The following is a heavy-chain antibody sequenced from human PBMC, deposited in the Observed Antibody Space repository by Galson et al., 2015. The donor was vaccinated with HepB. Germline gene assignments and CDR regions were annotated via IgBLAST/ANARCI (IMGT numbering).Heavy chain of an antibody. D-gene: IGHD3-22*01. J-gene: IGHJ3*02. CDR2: INPSGGST. Sequence: SVKVSCKASGYTFTSYYMHWVRQAPGQGLEWMGIINPSGGSTSYAQKFQGRVTMTRDTSTSTVYMELRSLRSDDTAVYYCARVISYDAFDIWGQGTMVTVSS. CDR1: GYTFTSYY. CDR3: ARVISYDAFDI. V-gene: IGHV1-46*01.